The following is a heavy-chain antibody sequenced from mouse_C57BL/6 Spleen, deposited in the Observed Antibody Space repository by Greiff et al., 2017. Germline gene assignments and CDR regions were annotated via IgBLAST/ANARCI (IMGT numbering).Heavy chain of an antibody. CDR2: IYPRSGNT. Sequence: VKLQESGAELARPGASVKLSCKASGYTFTSYGISWVKQRTGQGLEWIGEIYPRSGNTYYNEKFKGKATLTADKSSSTAYMELRSLTSEDSAVYFCARKGNWAMDYWGQGTSVTVSS. D-gene: IGHD4-1*01. J-gene: IGHJ4*01. CDR3: ARKGNWAMDY. V-gene: IGHV1-81*01. CDR1: GYTFTSYG.